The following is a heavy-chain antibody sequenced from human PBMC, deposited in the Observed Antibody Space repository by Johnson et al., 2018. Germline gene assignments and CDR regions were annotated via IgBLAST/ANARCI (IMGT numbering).Heavy chain of an antibody. D-gene: IGHD3-3*01. V-gene: IGHV1-69*01. J-gene: IGHJ5*02. CDR2: IIPMFGTG. Sequence: QVQLVQSGAEVKKPGSSVKVSCKASGDTFSSYVITWVRQAPGQGLEWMGGIIPMFGTGNYTQKFQDRVTITADESTNPVDIQLSNLRSEDTAVYYWARTTAGDFWSGIATLNLFDPWGQGTLVTVSS. CDR3: ARTTAGDFWSGIATLNLFDP. CDR1: GDTFSSYV.